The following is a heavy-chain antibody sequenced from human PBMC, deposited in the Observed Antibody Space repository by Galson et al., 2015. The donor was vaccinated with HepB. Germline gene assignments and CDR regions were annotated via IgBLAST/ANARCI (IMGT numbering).Heavy chain of an antibody. Sequence: SLRLSCAASGFTVSSNYMSWVRQAPGKGLEWVSVIYSGGSTYYADSVKGRFTISRDNSKNTLYLQMNSLRAEDTAVYYCARDLLISYYYYGMDVWGQGTTVTVSS. CDR3: ARDLLISYYYYGMDV. CDR1: GFTVSSNY. CDR2: IYSGGST. V-gene: IGHV3-53*01. J-gene: IGHJ6*02. D-gene: IGHD3-16*01.